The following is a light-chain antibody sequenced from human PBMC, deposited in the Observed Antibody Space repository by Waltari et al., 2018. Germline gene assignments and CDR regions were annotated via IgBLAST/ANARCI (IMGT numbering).Light chain of an antibody. CDR2: EVN. V-gene: IGLV2-8*01. CDR3: VSYAGRDTPV. CDR1: NSDIGGFHY. Sequence: QSALTQPPSASGSPGQSVTIACPGTNSDIGGFHYVSWYQHLPGEAPKLMIFEVNKRPSGIPDRFSGSKSGNTASLTVSGLQADDEADYYCVSYAGRDTPVFGTGTRVTV. J-gene: IGLJ1*01.